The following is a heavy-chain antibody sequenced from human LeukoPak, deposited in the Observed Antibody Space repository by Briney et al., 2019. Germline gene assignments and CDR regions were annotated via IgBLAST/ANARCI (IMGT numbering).Heavy chain of an antibody. CDR1: GGSFSDYY. CDR3: ARGGGRSGWYFDY. D-gene: IGHD6-19*01. V-gene: IGHV4-34*01. Sequence: SETLSLTCAVYGGSFSDYYWGWIRQPPGKGLEWIGEINHSGSTNYNPSLKSRVTISVDTSKNQFSLNLSSVTAADTAVYFCARGGGRSGWYFDYWGQGTLVTVSS. J-gene: IGHJ4*02. CDR2: INHSGST.